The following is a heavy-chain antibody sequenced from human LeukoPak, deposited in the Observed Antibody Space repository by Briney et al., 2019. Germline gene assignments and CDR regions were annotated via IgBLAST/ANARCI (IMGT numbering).Heavy chain of an antibody. Sequence: GGSLRLSCAASGFTVSSNYMSWVRQAPGKGLEWVSVIYSGGSTYYADSVKGRFTISRDNSKNTLYLQMNSLRAEDTAVYYCAKDEEGDSSSWYQAEYFQHWGQGTLVTVSS. V-gene: IGHV3-53*01. J-gene: IGHJ1*01. CDR1: GFTVSSNY. CDR3: AKDEEGDSSSWYQAEYFQH. D-gene: IGHD6-13*01. CDR2: IYSGGST.